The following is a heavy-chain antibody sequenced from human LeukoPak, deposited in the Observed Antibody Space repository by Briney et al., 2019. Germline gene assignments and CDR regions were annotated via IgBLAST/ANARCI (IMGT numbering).Heavy chain of an antibody. CDR3: ARNGYNYGPWDS. Sequence: PGGSLRLSCAASGFTFSSYAMSWVRQAPGKGLEWVSRINSDGSSTTYVDSVQGRFTVSRDNAKSTLYLQMNSLRAEDTAVYYCARNGYNYGPWDSWGQGTLVTVSS. CDR2: INSDGSST. CDR1: GFTFSSYA. D-gene: IGHD5-18*01. V-gene: IGHV3-74*01. J-gene: IGHJ4*02.